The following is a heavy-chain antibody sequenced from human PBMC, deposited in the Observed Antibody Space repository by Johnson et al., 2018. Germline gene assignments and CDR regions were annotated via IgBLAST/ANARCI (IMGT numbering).Heavy chain of an antibody. J-gene: IGHJ4*02. CDR1: GYTFTSYD. CDR2: MNPNSGNT. CDR3: ARAPNYYGSGRGDY. D-gene: IGHD3-10*01. V-gene: IGHV1-8*01. Sequence: QVQLVQSGAEVKKPGASVKVSCKASGYTFTSYDINWVRQATGQGLEWMGWMNPNSGNTGYAQKFQGRVTMTRNTSISTAYQELRSLRSEDTAGYYCARAPNYYGSGRGDYWGQGTLVTVSS.